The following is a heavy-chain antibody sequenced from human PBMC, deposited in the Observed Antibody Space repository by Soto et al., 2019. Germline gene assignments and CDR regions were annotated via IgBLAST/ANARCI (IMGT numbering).Heavy chain of an antibody. Sequence: PSETLSLTCTVSGGSIGRYYWSWLRRPPGKRLEWIGYIYNSGSTDYNPSLKSRVTISVDTSKNQFSLKLSSATAADTAVYYCARLYTYGLFYFDYWGRGTLVTVSS. D-gene: IGHD5-18*01. J-gene: IGHJ4*01. CDR3: ARLYTYGLFYFDY. V-gene: IGHV4-59*01. CDR2: IYNSGST. CDR1: GGSIGRYY.